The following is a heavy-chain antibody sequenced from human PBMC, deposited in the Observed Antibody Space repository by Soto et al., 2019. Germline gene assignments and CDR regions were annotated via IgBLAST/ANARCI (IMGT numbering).Heavy chain of an antibody. V-gene: IGHV3-66*01. J-gene: IGHJ4*02. CDR1: GFTVSGSY. Sequence: VQLVESGGGLVQPGGSLRLSCAGSGFTVSGSYMGWVRQAPGKGPEWVSTIYGDGTTYYPDSVKGRFSVSRDNSKNTLYLQMYSLRAEDTALYYCARDRVSPARFGYWGQGTLVTVSS. CDR3: ARDRVSPARFGY. CDR2: IYGDGTT.